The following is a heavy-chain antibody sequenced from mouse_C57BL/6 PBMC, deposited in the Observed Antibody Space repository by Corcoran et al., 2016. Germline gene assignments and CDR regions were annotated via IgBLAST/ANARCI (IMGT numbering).Heavy chain of an antibody. CDR3: ARGGRYYFDY. CDR1: GYAFSSNW. Sequence: QVQLQQSGAELVKPGASVKISCKASGYAFSSNWMNWVKQRPGKGLEWIGQIYPGDGDTNYNGKFKGKATLTADKSSSTAYMQLSSLTSEDSAVYFCARGGRYYFDYWGQGTTLTVSS. CDR2: IYPGDGDT. V-gene: IGHV1-80*01. J-gene: IGHJ2*01.